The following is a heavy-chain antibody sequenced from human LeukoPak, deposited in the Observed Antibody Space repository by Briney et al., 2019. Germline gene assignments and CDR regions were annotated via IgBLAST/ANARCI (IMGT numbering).Heavy chain of an antibody. CDR1: GYNFAGYY. D-gene: IGHD2/OR15-2a*01. CDR2: INPNNGAT. Sequence: ASVKVSCKVSGYNFAGYYIHWVRQAPGHGLEFMGWINPNNGATNYAQNFQGRVTMTRDTSISTAFMELSSLRSDDTAVFYCARARSTWQIVDYWGPGTLITVSS. V-gene: IGHV1-2*02. CDR3: ARARSTWQIVDY. J-gene: IGHJ4*02.